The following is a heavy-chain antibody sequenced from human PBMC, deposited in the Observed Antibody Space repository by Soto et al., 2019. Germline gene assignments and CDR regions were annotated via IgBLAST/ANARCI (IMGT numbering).Heavy chain of an antibody. CDR1: GGSISNSANH. Sequence: SETLSLTCTVSGGSISNSANHWSWIRQHPGEGLEWIGYIYYSGGTYYSPSLKGRVTMSIDASKNQFSLKLSSVTAADTAVYYCARHDIVVVPAAGGFDYWGQGTLVTVS. CDR3: ARHDIVVVPAAGGFDY. CDR2: IYYSGGT. D-gene: IGHD2-2*01. V-gene: IGHV4-31*03. J-gene: IGHJ4*02.